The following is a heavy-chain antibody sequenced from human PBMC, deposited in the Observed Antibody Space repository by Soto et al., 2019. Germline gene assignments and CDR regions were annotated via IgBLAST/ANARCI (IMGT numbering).Heavy chain of an antibody. J-gene: IGHJ5*02. CDR2: IYYSGST. CDR1: GGSISSGDYY. Sequence: SETLSLTCTVSGGSISSGDYYWSWIRQPPGKGLEWIGYIYYSGSTYYNPSLKSRVTMSVDTSKNQLSLRLSFVTAADTSIYYCATRITVFGLLIPPFDPWGQGTQVTGS. CDR3: ATRITVFGLLIPPFDP. D-gene: IGHD3-3*01. V-gene: IGHV4-30-4*02.